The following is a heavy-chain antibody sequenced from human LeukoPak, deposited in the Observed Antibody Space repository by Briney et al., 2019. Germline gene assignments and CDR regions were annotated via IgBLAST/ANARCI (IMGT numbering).Heavy chain of an antibody. J-gene: IGHJ6*03. Sequence: ASVKVSCKASGYRFTSSGISWVRQVPGQGLEWMGWISGYNGETNYVQKFQGRVTMTTDSSTSTAYMELRSLRSDDTAVYYCAREEGGNYYYMDVWGKGTTVTVSS. D-gene: IGHD3-16*01. CDR1: GYRFTSSG. V-gene: IGHV1-18*01. CDR2: ISGYNGET. CDR3: AREEGGNYYYMDV.